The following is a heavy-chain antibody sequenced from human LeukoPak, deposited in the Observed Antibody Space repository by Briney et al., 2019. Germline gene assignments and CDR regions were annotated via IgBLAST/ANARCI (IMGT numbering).Heavy chain of an antibody. CDR3: ARDPYNWNDGAFDI. J-gene: IGHJ3*02. CDR1: GYTFTSYG. CDR2: ISAYNGNT. D-gene: IGHD1-20*01. V-gene: IGHV1-18*01. Sequence: ASVKVSCKASGYTFTSYGISWVRQAPGQGLEWMGWISAYNGNTNYAQKLQGRVTMTTDTSTSTAYIELRSLRSDDTAVYYCARDPYNWNDGAFDIWGQGTMVTVSS.